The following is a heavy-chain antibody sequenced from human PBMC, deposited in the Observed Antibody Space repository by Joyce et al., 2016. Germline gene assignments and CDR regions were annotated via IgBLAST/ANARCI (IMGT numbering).Heavy chain of an antibody. V-gene: IGHV1-2*06. Sequence: QVNLVQSGAEVKKPGASVKVSCKASGYSFSDSYIHWVRQAPGQGLQWMGRINPGTGDTIYAQKFQGRVTLTRDTFISTVYMEVSRLRSDDTAIYFCARGPMPPYAFEVWGQGTLVTVST. CDR3: ARGPMPPYAFEV. CDR2: INPGTGDT. CDR1: GYSFSDSY. J-gene: IGHJ3*01. D-gene: IGHD2-2*01.